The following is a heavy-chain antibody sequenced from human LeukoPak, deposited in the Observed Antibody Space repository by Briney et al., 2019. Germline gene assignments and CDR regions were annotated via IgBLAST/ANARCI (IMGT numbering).Heavy chain of an antibody. CDR3: ASPLGGYYYDSSGYDAVGDAFDI. CDR1: GFTFSSYW. Sequence: GRSLRLSCAASGFTFSSYWMSWVRQAPGKGLEWVANIKQDGSEKYYVDSVKGRFTISRDNAKNSLYLQMNSLRAEDTAVYYCASPLGGYYYDSSGYDAVGDAFDIWGQGTTVTVSS. D-gene: IGHD3-22*01. V-gene: IGHV3-7*01. J-gene: IGHJ3*02. CDR2: IKQDGSEK.